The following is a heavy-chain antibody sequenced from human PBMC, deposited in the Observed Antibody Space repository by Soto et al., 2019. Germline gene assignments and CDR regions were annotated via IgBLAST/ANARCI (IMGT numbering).Heavy chain of an antibody. V-gene: IGHV3-30-3*01. Sequence: LRLSCAASGFTFSSYAMHWVRQAPGEGLEWVAVISYDGSNKYYADSVKGRFTISRDNSKNPLYLQMNSLRAEDTAVYYCARDSYYYDSSGTSDAFDIWGQGTMVTVS. CDR3: ARDSYYYDSSGTSDAFDI. J-gene: IGHJ3*02. D-gene: IGHD3-22*01. CDR2: ISYDGSNK. CDR1: GFTFSSYA.